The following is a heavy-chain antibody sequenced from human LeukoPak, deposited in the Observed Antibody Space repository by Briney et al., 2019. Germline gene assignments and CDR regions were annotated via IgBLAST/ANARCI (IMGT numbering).Heavy chain of an antibody. CDR3: ARGGDTYYDILTGYYFDY. CDR2: IYQTGDI. CDR1: GGSISSYY. Sequence: SETLSLTCTVSGGSISSYYWGWIRQSPGTGLEWIGSIYQTGDIFHKPSFKSRVTISVDTSKNQFSLKLSSVTAADTAVYYCARGGDTYYDILTGYYFDYWGQGTLVTVSS. J-gene: IGHJ4*02. D-gene: IGHD3-9*01. V-gene: IGHV4-39*07.